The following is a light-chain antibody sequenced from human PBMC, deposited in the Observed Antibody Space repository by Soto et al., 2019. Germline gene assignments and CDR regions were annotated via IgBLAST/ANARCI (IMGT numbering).Light chain of an antibody. CDR2: DAS. V-gene: IGKV3-20*01. Sequence: EIVLTQSPGTLSLAPGERATLSCRASQSVSSSYLAWYQQKPGQAPRLLIYDASSRATGVPDRFSGSGSGTDFTLTISRLEPEDVAIYYCQQYGGSPRITFGQGTRLEIK. J-gene: IGKJ5*01. CDR1: QSVSSSY. CDR3: QQYGGSPRIT.